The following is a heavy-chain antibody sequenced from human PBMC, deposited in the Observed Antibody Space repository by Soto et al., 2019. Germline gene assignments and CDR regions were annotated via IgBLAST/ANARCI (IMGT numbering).Heavy chain of an antibody. D-gene: IGHD1-1*01. CDR3: ARWHEREHDYDV. CDR1: GFTFSSYT. V-gene: IGHV3-21*04. Sequence: GGSLRLSCVGSGFTFSSYTRNWVRQAPGKGLEWVSSLSSNAYYIYYSESLRGRFTISRDNAKNTLYLQMNGLRAEDTAVYYCARWHEREHDYDVWGQGTTVTVSS. J-gene: IGHJ3*01. CDR2: LSSNAYYI.